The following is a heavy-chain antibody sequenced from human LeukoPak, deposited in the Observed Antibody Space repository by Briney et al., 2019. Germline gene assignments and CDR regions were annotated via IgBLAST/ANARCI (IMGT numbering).Heavy chain of an antibody. J-gene: IGHJ6*03. Sequence: GGSLRLSCAASGFTFSTYWMHWVRQAPGKGLVWVSRIKSDGSYTNYADSVKGRFTISRDNSKNTLYLQMNSLRAEDTAVYYCAKDGGGYYPYYYYYMDVWGKGTTVTVSS. CDR3: AKDGGGYYPYYYYYMDV. V-gene: IGHV3-74*01. CDR1: GFTFSTYW. CDR2: IKSDGSYT. D-gene: IGHD3-22*01.